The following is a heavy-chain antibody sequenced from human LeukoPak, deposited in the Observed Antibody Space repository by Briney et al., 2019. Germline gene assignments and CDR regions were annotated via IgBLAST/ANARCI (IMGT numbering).Heavy chain of an antibody. D-gene: IGHD3-16*01. J-gene: IGHJ5*02. V-gene: IGHV1-8*01. Sequence: ASVKVSCKASGYTFTSYDINLVRQATGQGLEWMGWMNPNSGNTGYAQKFQGRVTMTRNTSISTAYLELSSLRSEDTAVYYCARALRLDGGWFDPWGQGTLVTVSS. CDR3: ARALRLDGGWFDP. CDR2: MNPNSGNT. CDR1: GYTFTSYD.